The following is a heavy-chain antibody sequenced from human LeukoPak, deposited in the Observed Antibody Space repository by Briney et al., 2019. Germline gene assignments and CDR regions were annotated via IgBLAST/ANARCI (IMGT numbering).Heavy chain of an antibody. CDR1: GGSFSGYY. CDR2: INHSGST. Sequence: PSETLSLTCAVYGGSFSGYYWSWIRQPPGKGLEWIGEINHSGSTNYNPSLKSRVTISVDTSKNQFSLKLTSVTAADTAVYFCARGEDFERYYLAYWGQGTLVTVSS. D-gene: IGHD3-9*01. CDR3: ARGEDFERYYLAY. V-gene: IGHV4-34*01. J-gene: IGHJ4*02.